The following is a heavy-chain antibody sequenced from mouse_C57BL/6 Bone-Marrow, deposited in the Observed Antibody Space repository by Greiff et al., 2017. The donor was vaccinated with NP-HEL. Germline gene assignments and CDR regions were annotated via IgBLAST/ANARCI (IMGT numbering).Heavy chain of an antibody. Sequence: VQLKESEGGLVQPGSSMKLSCTASGFTFSDYYMAWVRQVPEKGLEWVANINYDGSSTYYLDSLKSRFIISRDNAKNILYLQMSSLKSEDTATYYCARDAYYYGSSDLYWYFDVWGTGTTVTVSS. CDR3: ARDAYYYGSSDLYWYFDV. D-gene: IGHD1-1*01. CDR2: INYDGSST. CDR1: GFTFSDYY. J-gene: IGHJ1*03. V-gene: IGHV5-16*01.